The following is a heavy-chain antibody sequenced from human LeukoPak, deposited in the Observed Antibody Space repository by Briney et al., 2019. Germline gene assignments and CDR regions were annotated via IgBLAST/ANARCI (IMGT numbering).Heavy chain of an antibody. Sequence: GRSLRLSCAASGFSFSSNGIHWFRQAPGKGLEWVSFIQTGGDPKYYADSVRGGFTISRDNSKKTCSLQMDSLRVEDTAAYYCAREASTEIIGGMDVRGQGTRSPSP. CDR1: GFSFSSNG. CDR3: AREASTEIIGGMDV. D-gene: IGHD2-8*02. J-gene: IGHJ6*02. CDR2: IQTGGDPK. V-gene: IGHV3-33*01.